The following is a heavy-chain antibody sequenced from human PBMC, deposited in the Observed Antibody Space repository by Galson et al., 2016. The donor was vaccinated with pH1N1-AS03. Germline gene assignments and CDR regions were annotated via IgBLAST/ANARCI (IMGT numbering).Heavy chain of an antibody. CDR3: AREGAAADPDDS. CDR2: IYHSGST. V-gene: IGHV4-39*07. J-gene: IGHJ4*02. D-gene: IGHD6-13*01. CDR1: GGSVSSGSYY. Sequence: ETLSLTCTVSGGSVSSGSYYWSWIRQPPGKGLEWIGSIYHSGSTYYNPSLKSRITISVDTSKNQFSLNLYSVTAADTAVYYCAREGAAADPDDSWGQGTLVTVSS.